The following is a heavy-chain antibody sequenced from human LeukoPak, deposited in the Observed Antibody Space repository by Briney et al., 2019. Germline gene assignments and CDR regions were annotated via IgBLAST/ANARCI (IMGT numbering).Heavy chain of an antibody. CDR1: GFTFSAYA. D-gene: IGHD3-9*01. Sequence: PGGSLRLSCEASGFTFSAYAMTWVRQAPGKGLEWVSNIRTSTEGTNYAIYADSVKGRVTFSRDDAKNTLYLHMHSLRDDDTAVYYCARDQRYAFDYWGRGILVTVSS. V-gene: IGHV3-48*02. J-gene: IGHJ4*02. CDR2: IRTSTEGT. CDR3: ARDQRYAFDY.